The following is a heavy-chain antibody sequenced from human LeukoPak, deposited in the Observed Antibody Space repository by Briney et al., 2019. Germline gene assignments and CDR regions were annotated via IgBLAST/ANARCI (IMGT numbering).Heavy chain of an antibody. J-gene: IGHJ6*03. CDR2: IYYSGST. CDR3: AREVRYSYGPYYYYYYMDV. V-gene: IGHV4-59*01. D-gene: IGHD5-18*01. CDR1: GGSISSYY. Sequence: PSETLSLTCTVSGGSISSYYWSWIRQPPGKGLEWIGYIYYSGSTNYNPSLKGRVAISVDTSKNQFSLKLSSVTAADTAVYYCAREVRYSYGPYYYYYYMDVWGKGTTVTVSS.